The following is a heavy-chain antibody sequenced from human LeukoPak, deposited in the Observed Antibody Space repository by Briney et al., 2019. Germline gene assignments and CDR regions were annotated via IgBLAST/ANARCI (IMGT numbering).Heavy chain of an antibody. CDR3: TRTSVAAAGAY. J-gene: IGHJ4*02. V-gene: IGHV3-7*01. CDR2: IKEDGSEK. D-gene: IGHD6-13*01. Sequence: PGGSLRLSCVGSGFTISNYWMTWVRQAPGKGLEWVANIKEDGSEKYYVDSLKGRFTISRDNAKNSLYLQMNSLRAEDTAVYYCTRTSVAAAGAYWGQGTLVIVSS. CDR1: GFTISNYW.